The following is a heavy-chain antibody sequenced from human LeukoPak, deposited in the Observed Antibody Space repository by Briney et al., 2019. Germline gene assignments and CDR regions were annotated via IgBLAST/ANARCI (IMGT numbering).Heavy chain of an antibody. CDR2: ISWNSGIK. V-gene: IGHV3-9*01. D-gene: IGHD1-26*01. CDR1: GFTFDDYA. J-gene: IGHJ4*02. Sequence: PGGSLRLSCAASGFTFDDYAMHWVRQVPGKGLEWVSGISWNSGIKGYADSVKSRFTISRDNAKNSLYLQMNSLRAEDTALYYCVKGPSGDYWGQGTLVTVSS. CDR3: VKGPSGDY.